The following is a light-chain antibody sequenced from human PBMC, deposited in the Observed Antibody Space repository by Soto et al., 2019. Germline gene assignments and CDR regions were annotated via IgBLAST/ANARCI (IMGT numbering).Light chain of an antibody. V-gene: IGKV1-5*01. CDR2: DAS. J-gene: IGKJ4*01. CDR1: QSVSSW. Sequence: TQSPGTLSLSPGERATLSCRASQSVSSWLAWYQQKPGKAPKLLIYDASSLESGVPSRFSGSGSGTEFTLTISSLQPDDFATYYCQQYNSYPLTFGGGTKVEIK. CDR3: QQYNSYPLT.